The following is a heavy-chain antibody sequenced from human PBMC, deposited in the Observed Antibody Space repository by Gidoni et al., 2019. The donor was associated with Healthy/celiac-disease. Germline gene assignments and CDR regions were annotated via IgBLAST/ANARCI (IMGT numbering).Heavy chain of an antibody. J-gene: IGHJ4*02. CDR2: ISYDGSNK. D-gene: IGHD6-13*01. CDR3: ARDGIAAASRIFDY. V-gene: IGHV3-30-3*01. Sequence: QVQLVESGGGVVQPGRSLRLSCAASGFTFSSYAMHWVRQAPGKGLEWVAVISYDGSNKYYADSVKGRFTISRDNSKNTLYLQMNSLRAEDTAVYYCARDGIAAASRIFDYWGQGTLVTVSS. CDR1: GFTFSSYA.